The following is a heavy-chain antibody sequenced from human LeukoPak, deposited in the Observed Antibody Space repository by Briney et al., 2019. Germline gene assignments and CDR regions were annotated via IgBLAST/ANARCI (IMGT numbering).Heavy chain of an antibody. Sequence: GASVTVSYMTSVYIFTSYDIIWVRQAPGQGREGRGRLNPHSGDTDYAQKFQGRVTITRNMSISTAYMEPSSLRSEDTAVYYCARGGFRGLGSSWYNQGWFDPWGQGTLVTVSS. CDR1: VYIFTSYD. D-gene: IGHD6-13*01. V-gene: IGHV1-8*03. J-gene: IGHJ5*02. CDR2: LNPHSGDT. CDR3: ARGGFRGLGSSWYNQGWFDP.